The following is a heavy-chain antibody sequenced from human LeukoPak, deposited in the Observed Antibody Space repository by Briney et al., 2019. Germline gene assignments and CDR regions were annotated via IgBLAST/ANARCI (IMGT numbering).Heavy chain of an antibody. J-gene: IGHJ4*02. CDR3: AAGRDGYNYFDY. D-gene: IGHD5-24*01. V-gene: IGHV1-2*04. Sequence: ASVKVSRKASGYTFTGYYMHWVRQAPGQGLEWMGWINPNSGGTNYAQKFQGWVTMTRDTSISTAYMELSRLRSDDTAVYYCAAGRDGYNYFDYWGQGTLVTVSS. CDR1: GYTFTGYY. CDR2: INPNSGGT.